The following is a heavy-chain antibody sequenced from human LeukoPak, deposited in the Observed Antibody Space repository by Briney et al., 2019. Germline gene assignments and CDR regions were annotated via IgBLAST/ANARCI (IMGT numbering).Heavy chain of an antibody. CDR1: GHSISSGYY. Sequence: SETLSLTCTVSGHSISSGYYWGWIRQPPGKGLEWIGSIYYSGSTYYNPSLKSRVTVSLDTSKNQFSLRLSSVTAADTAVYYCASSPTTTGDATFDHWGQGTLVTVSS. CDR3: ASSPTTTGDATFDH. J-gene: IGHJ4*02. D-gene: IGHD7-27*01. V-gene: IGHV4-38-2*02. CDR2: IYYSGST.